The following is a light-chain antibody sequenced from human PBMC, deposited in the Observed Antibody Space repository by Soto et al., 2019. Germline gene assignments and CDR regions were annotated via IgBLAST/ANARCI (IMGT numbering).Light chain of an antibody. Sequence: DIQMTQSPSTLYASVGDTVTITCRASQKLNRWLAWYQQRPGKAPNLLIHKASSLEGGVPSRFSGSASGTEFTLTISSLQPDDIAAYFCLQYNVYPLTLGGGTKVEI. CDR1: QKLNRW. V-gene: IGKV1-5*03. CDR2: KAS. CDR3: LQYNVYPLT. J-gene: IGKJ4*01.